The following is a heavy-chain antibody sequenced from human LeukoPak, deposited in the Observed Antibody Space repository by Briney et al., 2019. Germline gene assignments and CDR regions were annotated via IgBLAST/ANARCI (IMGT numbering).Heavy chain of an antibody. Sequence: ASVKVSCKASGYTFTNYGISWVRQAPGHGLEWMGWISAYNGNTNYAQKLQGRVTMTTDTSTGTAYMELRSLRSDDTAVYYCARDDSGGYYYFDYWGQGTLVTVSS. CDR3: ARDDSGGYYYFDY. V-gene: IGHV1-18*01. J-gene: IGHJ4*02. CDR1: GYTFTNYG. CDR2: ISAYNGNT. D-gene: IGHD3-22*01.